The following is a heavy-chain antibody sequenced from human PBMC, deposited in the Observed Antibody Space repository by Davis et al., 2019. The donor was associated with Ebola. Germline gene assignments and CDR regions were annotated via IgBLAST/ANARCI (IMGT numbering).Heavy chain of an antibody. CDR3: ARRRDGYNSPFDY. J-gene: IGHJ4*02. D-gene: IGHD5-24*01. Sequence: KVSCKGSGYRFTTYWIGWVRQMPGKGLEWMGIISPVDSDTRVSPSFQGQVTISADKSISTVYLQWNSLKASDTATYYCARRRDGYNSPFDYWGQGTLVTVSS. V-gene: IGHV5-51*01. CDR1: GYRFTTYW. CDR2: ISPVDSDT.